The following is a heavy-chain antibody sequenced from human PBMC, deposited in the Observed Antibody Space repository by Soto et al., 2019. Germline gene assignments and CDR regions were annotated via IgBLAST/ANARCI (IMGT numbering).Heavy chain of an antibody. CDR2: ISTYNGNT. V-gene: IGHV1-18*01. J-gene: IGHJ4*02. CDR1: GYTFITYG. CDR3: ARGPTDYYDNSANYFLDY. Sequence: QVQLVQSGAEVKQPGASVKVSCKASGYTFITYGVSWVRQAPGQGLDWLGWISTYNGNTRYAERLQGRVTMTTDTTTNTAYMELRNLRYDDTAVYYCARGPTDYYDNSANYFLDYWGQGTLVTVSS. D-gene: IGHD3-22*01.